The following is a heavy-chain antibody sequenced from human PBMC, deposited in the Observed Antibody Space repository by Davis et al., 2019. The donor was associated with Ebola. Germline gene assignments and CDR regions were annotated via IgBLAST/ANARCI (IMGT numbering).Heavy chain of an antibody. CDR2: ISSDSDYI. V-gene: IGHV3-21*01. J-gene: IGHJ6*02. D-gene: IGHD3-16*01. CDR3: ARDRPLDFFFGDYYGMDV. CDR1: GFIFSNYA. Sequence: GGSLRLSCEASGFIFSNYAMHWVRQAPGKGLEWVSSISSDSDYIYYADSAKGRFTISRDNAKNSLYLQMNSLRAEDTAVYYCARDRPLDFFFGDYYGMDVWGQGTTVTVSS.